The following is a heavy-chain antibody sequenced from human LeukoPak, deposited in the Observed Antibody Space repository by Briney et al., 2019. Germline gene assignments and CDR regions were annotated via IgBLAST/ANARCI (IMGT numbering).Heavy chain of an antibody. J-gene: IGHJ4*02. V-gene: IGHV3-30*03. Sequence: GGSLRLSCAASGFTFSNYGMHWVRKAPGKGLEWVAVISYDGSNTYYADSVKGRFTISRDNSKNTLYLQMNSLRAEDTAVYYCARDQPATMLYLFDYWGQGTLVTVSS. D-gene: IGHD2-8*01. CDR1: GFTFSNYG. CDR2: ISYDGSNT. CDR3: ARDQPATMLYLFDY.